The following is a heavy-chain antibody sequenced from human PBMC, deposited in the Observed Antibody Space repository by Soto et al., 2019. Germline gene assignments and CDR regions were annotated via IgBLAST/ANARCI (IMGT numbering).Heavy chain of an antibody. Sequence: GESLKISCKGSGYSFTSYCIGWVRQMPGKGLEWLWLIYPGDSDTRYSPSFQGQVTISADKSTSTAYLQWSSLKASDTAMYYCARPHGDYSDDFDISGQGTMVTLSS. J-gene: IGHJ3*02. CDR1: GYSFTSYC. CDR2: IYPGDSDT. V-gene: IGHV5-51*01. D-gene: IGHD4-17*01. CDR3: ARPHGDYSDDFDI.